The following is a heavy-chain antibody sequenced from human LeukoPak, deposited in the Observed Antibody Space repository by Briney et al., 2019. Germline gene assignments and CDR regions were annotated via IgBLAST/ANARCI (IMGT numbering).Heavy chain of an antibody. V-gene: IGHV3-23*01. CDR3: AKAPLPVDY. J-gene: IGHJ4*02. CDR2: ISGSGGSP. CDR1: GVTFSSYA. Sequence: PGGSLRLSCAASGVTFSSYAMSWVRQAPGKGLESVSAISGSGGSPSYAASVKGRFTISRDNSKNTLYLQINSLRAEDTAVYYCAKAPLPVDYWGQGTLVTVSS.